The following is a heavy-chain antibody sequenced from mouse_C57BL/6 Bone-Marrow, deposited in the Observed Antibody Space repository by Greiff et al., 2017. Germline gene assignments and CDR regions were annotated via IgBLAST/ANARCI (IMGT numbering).Heavy chain of an antibody. J-gene: IGHJ2*01. CDR2: ISDGGSYT. D-gene: IGHD2-12*01. Sequence: EVNVVESGGGLVKPGGSLKLSCAASGFTFSSYAMSWVRQTPEKRLEWVATISDGGSYTYYPDNVKGRFTISRDNAKNNLYLQMSHLKSEDTAMYYCARVPLRREERYFDYWGQGTTLTVSS. V-gene: IGHV5-4*03. CDR1: GFTFSSYA. CDR3: ARVPLRREERYFDY.